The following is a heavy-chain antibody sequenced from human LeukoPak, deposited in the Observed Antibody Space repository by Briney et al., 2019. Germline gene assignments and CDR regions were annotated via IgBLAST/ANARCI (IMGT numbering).Heavy chain of an antibody. CDR2: INHSGST. Sequence: SETLSLTCTVSGGSISSGSYYWSWIRQPPGKGLEWIGEINHSGSTNYNPSLKSRVTISVDTSKNQFSLKLSAVTAADTAVYYCARGLTTTAFDYWGQGTLVTVSS. CDR1: GGSISSGSYY. CDR3: ARGLTTTAFDY. D-gene: IGHD4/OR15-4a*01. V-gene: IGHV4-39*07. J-gene: IGHJ4*02.